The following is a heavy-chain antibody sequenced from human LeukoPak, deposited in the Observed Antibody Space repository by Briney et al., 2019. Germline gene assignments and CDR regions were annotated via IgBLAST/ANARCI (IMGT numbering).Heavy chain of an antibody. CDR1: GFIFNSYS. V-gene: IGHV3-48*01. CDR3: ARVRRAAGTNYYYYYVDV. CDR2: ISSGSRTT. D-gene: IGHD1-7*01. J-gene: IGHJ6*03. Sequence: GGSLRLSCAASGFIFNSYSMNWVRQAPGKGLEWVSSISSGSRTTHYADSVKGRFTISRDNSKNTLYLQMISLRTEDTAVYYCARVRRAAGTNYYYYYVDVWGKGTTVTVSS.